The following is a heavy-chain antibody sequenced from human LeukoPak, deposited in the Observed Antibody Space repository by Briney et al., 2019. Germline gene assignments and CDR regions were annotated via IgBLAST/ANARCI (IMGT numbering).Heavy chain of an antibody. D-gene: IGHD1-1*01. CDR2: ISTGSNYI. V-gene: IGHV3-21*04. Sequence: PGGSLRLSCAASGFSFSSYTMNWVRQAPGKGLEWVSSISTGSNYIYYADSVKGRFAISRDNAKNSLYLQMNSLRAEDTAVYYCAKTGTPWYYFDYWGQGTLVTVSS. J-gene: IGHJ4*02. CDR3: AKTGTPWYYFDY. CDR1: GFSFSSYT.